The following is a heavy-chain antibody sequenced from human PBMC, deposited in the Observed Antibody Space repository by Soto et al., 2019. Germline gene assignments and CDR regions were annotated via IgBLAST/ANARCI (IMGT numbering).Heavy chain of an antibody. CDR1: GYSFTSYW. Sequence: GESLKISCKGSGYSFTSYWIGWVRQMPGKGLEWMGIIYPGDSDTRYSPSFQGQVTISADKSISTAYLQWSSLKASDTAMYYCVRYWMASNGYSTSPGDYWGQGPLVTVAS. CDR3: VRYWMASNGYSTSPGDY. D-gene: IGHD6-13*01. V-gene: IGHV5-51*01. CDR2: IYPGDSDT. J-gene: IGHJ4*02.